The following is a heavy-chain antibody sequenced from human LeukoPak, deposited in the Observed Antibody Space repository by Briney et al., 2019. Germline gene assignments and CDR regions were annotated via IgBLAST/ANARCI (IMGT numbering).Heavy chain of an antibody. V-gene: IGHV3-48*03. CDR2: ISSSGSSI. J-gene: IGHJ4*02. D-gene: IGHD2/OR15-2a*01. Sequence: PGGSLRLSCAASGFTFSTLDMNWVRQAPGKGLEWVSYISSSGSSIYYADSVKGRFTISRDNAKNSLFLQMDSLRAEDTAVYYCARDVLQRHWGQGTLVTVSS. CDR3: ARDVLQRH. CDR1: GFTFSTLD.